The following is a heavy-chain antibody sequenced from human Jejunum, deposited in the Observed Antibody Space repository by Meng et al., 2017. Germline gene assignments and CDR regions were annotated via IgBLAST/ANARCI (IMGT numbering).Heavy chain of an antibody. Sequence: QVQLQESGPGLLKPSQTPSLTCTVSGGSISSDDYYWSWLRQPPGKGLEWIGYIHYIGSAFYHPALKSRATVSVDTSKNQFSLELKSVTAADTALYYCARERWEDYESRGFDSWGQGTLVTVSS. J-gene: IGHJ4*02. D-gene: IGHD3-22*01. CDR2: IHYIGSA. V-gene: IGHV4-30-4*01. CDR1: GGSISSDDYY. CDR3: ARERWEDYESRGFDS.